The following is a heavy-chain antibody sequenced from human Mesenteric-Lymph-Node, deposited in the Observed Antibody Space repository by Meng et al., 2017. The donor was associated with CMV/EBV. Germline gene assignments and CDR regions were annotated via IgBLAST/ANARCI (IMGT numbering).Heavy chain of an antibody. CDR3: ARGTGEPGMDY. D-gene: IGHD1-1*01. Sequence: GESLKISCAASGFTFSSYAMHWVRQAPGKGLEWVATLNHDGSEEYCVDSVKGRFTISRDNAKKSLFLQMNSLRGEDTAVYYCARGTGEPGMDYWGQGALVTVSS. CDR2: LNHDGSEE. CDR1: GFTFSSYA. V-gene: IGHV3-7*01. J-gene: IGHJ4*02.